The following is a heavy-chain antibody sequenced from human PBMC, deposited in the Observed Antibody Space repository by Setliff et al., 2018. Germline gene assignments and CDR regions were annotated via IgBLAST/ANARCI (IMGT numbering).Heavy chain of an antibody. D-gene: IGHD3-10*01. CDR2: IHYSGNT. V-gene: IGHV4-61*05. Sequence: SETLSLTCTVSGASINSTYYYWSWIRQPPGKGLEWIGYIHYSGNTNYNPSLKSRVTISFNTSKNQISLKLSSVSAADTAVYYCARAYYYGSGNSHKYYMDVWGKGTAVTVSS. CDR3: ARAYYYGSGNSHKYYMDV. J-gene: IGHJ6*03. CDR1: GASINSTYYY.